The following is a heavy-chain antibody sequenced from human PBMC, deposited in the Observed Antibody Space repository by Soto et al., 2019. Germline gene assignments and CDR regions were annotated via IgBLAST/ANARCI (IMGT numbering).Heavy chain of an antibody. CDR1: GFTFSSNW. CDR2: INTDGSRT. D-gene: IGHD2-21*01. Sequence: EVQLVESGGGLVQPGGSLRLSCAASGFTFSSNWMHWVRRVPGRGLVWVSRINTDGSRTDYEDSVEGRFTVSRDNAKNTVYLQMSSLRAEDTAVYYCARDGEGFWGQGTLVTVSS. CDR3: ARDGEGF. J-gene: IGHJ4*02. V-gene: IGHV3-74*01.